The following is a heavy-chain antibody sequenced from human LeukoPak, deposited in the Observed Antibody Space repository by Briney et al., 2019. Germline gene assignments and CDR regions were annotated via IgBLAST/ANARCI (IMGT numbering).Heavy chain of an antibody. J-gene: IGHJ4*02. CDR3: ARGRQSSPHSDY. V-gene: IGHV3-21*01. D-gene: IGHD2-2*01. CDR1: GFTFSSYS. CDR2: ISSSSSYI. Sequence: PGGSLRLSCAASGFTFSSYSMNWVRQAPGKGLEWVSSISSSSSYIYYADSVKGRFTISRDNAKNSLYLQMNSLRAKDTAVYDSARGRQSSPHSDYWGQGPLVTVSS.